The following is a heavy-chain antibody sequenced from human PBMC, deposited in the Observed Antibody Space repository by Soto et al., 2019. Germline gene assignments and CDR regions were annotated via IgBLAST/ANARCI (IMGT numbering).Heavy chain of an antibody. D-gene: IGHD3-3*02. CDR1: GVTCRTSA. J-gene: IGHJ6*01. Sequence: QVQLVQSGAEVKKPGSSVKVSFKTSGVTCRTSAISWVRQAPGHGLEWMGGIMPVFPTPDYAQKFQGRVTITADESTGTAYMELSSLRSEDTAVYYCARDKDRQQLGGNYYYIMDVWGQGTTVTVSS. CDR3: ARDKDRQQLGGNYYYIMDV. CDR2: IMPVFPTP. V-gene: IGHV1-69*12.